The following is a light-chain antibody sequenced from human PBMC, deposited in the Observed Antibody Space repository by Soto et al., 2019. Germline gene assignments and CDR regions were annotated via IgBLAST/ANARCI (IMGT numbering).Light chain of an antibody. J-gene: IGKJ1*01. V-gene: IGKV3-20*01. CDR1: QSVSSNY. Sequence: EIVLTQSPGTLSLSPGEIATLSCRASQSVSSNYLAWYQQKPGQAPRFLIYGASSRASGIPDRFSGSGYGTDFTRTISRLEPEDFAVYYCRQYGSSPPVTFGQGTKVYIK. CDR2: GAS. CDR3: RQYGSSPPVT.